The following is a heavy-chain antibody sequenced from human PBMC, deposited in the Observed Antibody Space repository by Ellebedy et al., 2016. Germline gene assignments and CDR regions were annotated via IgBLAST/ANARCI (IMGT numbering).Heavy chain of an antibody. CDR1: GGSIGKYC. V-gene: IGHV4-59*13. D-gene: IGHD3-3*01. J-gene: IGHJ5*02. Sequence: SETLSLXXTVSGGSIGKYCWSWLRQPPGKGLEWIGYIFYSGSTNYNPSFTSRVSMSVDTSKNQFSLRLTSVTAADTAVYYCVRSDDYWSGYYFPWGQGTLVTVSS. CDR2: IFYSGST. CDR3: VRSDDYWSGYYFP.